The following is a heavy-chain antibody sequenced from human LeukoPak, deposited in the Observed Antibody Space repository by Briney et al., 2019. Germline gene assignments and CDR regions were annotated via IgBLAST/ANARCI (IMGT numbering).Heavy chain of an antibody. D-gene: IGHD2-2*01. Sequence: SETLSLTCTVSGGSISSGGYYWSWIRQHPGKGLEWIGYIYYSGSTYYNPSLKSRVTISVDTSKNQFSLKLSSVTAADTAVYYCARGGIVVVPAAIFFGFDYWGQGTLVTVSP. CDR2: IYYSGST. V-gene: IGHV4-31*03. CDR1: GGSISSGGYY. J-gene: IGHJ4*02. CDR3: ARGGIVVVPAAIFFGFDY.